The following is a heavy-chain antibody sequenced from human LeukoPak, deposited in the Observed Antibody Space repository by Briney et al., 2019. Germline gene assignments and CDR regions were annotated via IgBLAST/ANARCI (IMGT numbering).Heavy chain of an antibody. CDR2: ISRSGSTK. Sequence: GGSLRLSCAASGFTFSDYNVGWIRQAPGKGLEWVSSISRSGSTKYYADSVKGRFTISRDNAKNSLFLQMNSLRAEDTAVYYCARVGSGWYFDYWGQGTLVTVSS. D-gene: IGHD6-19*01. V-gene: IGHV3-11*01. J-gene: IGHJ4*02. CDR3: ARVGSGWYFDY. CDR1: GFTFSDYN.